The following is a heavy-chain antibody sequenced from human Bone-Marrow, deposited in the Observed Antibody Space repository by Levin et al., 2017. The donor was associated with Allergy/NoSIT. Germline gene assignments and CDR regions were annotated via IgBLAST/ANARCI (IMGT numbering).Heavy chain of an antibody. V-gene: IGHV3-49*03. D-gene: IGHD3-10*01. CDR3: SRDSYYSFDM. CDR1: GYTFGDYA. CDR2: IRSKAYGGTT. J-gene: IGHJ3*02. Sequence: GSLRLSCTVSGYTFGDYAMSWLRQAPGKGLEWVGFIRSKAYGGTTEYAASVKGRFTVSRDDSKSIAYLQMNSLKTEDTAVYYCSRDSYYSFDMWGQGTMATVSS.